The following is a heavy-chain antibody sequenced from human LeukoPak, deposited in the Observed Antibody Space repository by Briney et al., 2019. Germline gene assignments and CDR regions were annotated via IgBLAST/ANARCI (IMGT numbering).Heavy chain of an antibody. J-gene: IGHJ4*02. CDR2: ISGSGGST. D-gene: IGHD1-26*01. V-gene: IGHV3-23*01. CDR3: AKGPVGPWKYSGSYY. CDR1: GFTFSSYA. Sequence: PGGSLRLSCAASGFTFSSYAMSWVRQAPGKGLEWVSAISGSGGSTYYADSVKGRFTISRDNSKNTLYLQMNSLRAEDTAVYYCAKGPVGPWKYSGSYYWGQGTLVTVSS.